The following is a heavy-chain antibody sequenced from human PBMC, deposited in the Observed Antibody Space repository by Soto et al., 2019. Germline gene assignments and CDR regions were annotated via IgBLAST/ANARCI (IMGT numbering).Heavy chain of an antibody. J-gene: IGHJ6*02. CDR3: VTGARPASAPANHWYGFDV. V-gene: IGHV1-69*01. CDR1: GGTFSSSA. Sequence: QVQLVPSGAEVQKPGSSVKVSCKASGGTFSSSAYSWVRQAPGQGPEWMGGIIPVCDTSDYAEKFQGRVKITGEESTSTAHMELSSLRSEDTAVYYGVTGARPASAPANHWYGFDVWGQGTTVIVSS. CDR2: IIPVCDTS. D-gene: IGHD1-1*01.